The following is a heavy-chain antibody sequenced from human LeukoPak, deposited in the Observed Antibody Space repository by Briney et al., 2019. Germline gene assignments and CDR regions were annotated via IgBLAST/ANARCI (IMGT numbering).Heavy chain of an antibody. Sequence: PGGSLRLSCAASGFIFTSYAMTWVRQAPGKGLEWVSVISGSGGSTYYADSVKGRFTISRDNSKNTLYLQMISLRAEDTAVYYCAKAVTMIEVVNAPLGYWGQGTLVTVSS. CDR1: GFIFTSYA. CDR3: AKAVTMIEVVNAPLGY. V-gene: IGHV3-23*01. J-gene: IGHJ4*02. CDR2: ISGSGGST. D-gene: IGHD3-22*01.